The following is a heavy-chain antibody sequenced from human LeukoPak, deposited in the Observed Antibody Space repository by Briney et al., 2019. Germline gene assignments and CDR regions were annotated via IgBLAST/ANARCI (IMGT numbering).Heavy chain of an antibody. CDR1: GFTFRAYS. Sequence: GGSLRLSCAGSGFTFRAYSMSWVRQAPGKGLEWVSSISSSSTYIYYTDSVKGRFTISRDNSKDTLYLQMNSLRAEDTAVYYCAKGAIVLSTVTTYFDYWGQGTLVTVSS. CDR3: AKGAIVLSTVTTYFDY. V-gene: IGHV3-21*01. CDR2: ISSSSTYI. D-gene: IGHD4-17*01. J-gene: IGHJ4*02.